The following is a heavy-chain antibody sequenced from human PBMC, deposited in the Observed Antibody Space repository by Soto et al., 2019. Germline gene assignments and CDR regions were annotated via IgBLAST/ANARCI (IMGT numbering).Heavy chain of an antibody. V-gene: IGHV3-30*18. J-gene: IGHJ4*02. CDR3: AKVRPSASSGYYFDY. CDR1: GFTFSGYG. Sequence: QVQLVESGGGVVQPGRSQRLSCAASGFTFSGYGMHWVRQAPGNGLEWVAVISFDGSNKYYADSVKGRFTISRDNSKNTLYLQMNSLRAEDTAVYYCAKVRPSASSGYYFDYWGQGTLVSVSS. D-gene: IGHD3-22*01. CDR2: ISFDGSNK.